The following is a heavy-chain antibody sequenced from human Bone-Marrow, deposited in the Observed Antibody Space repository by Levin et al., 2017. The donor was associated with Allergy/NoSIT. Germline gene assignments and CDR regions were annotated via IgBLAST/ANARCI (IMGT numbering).Heavy chain of an antibody. CDR1: GGSISDDSYY. CDR3: AGEPNGPYYYHYGLDV. Sequence: SETLSLTCTVSGGSISDDSYYWAWVRQPPGKGLEWVGSIYYDGSAYYNPSLKTRLTISVDTSKNQFSLRVNSVTAADTAGYYCAGEPNGPYYYHYGLDVWGPGTTVTVSS. CDR2: IYYDGSA. D-gene: IGHD2-8*01. V-gene: IGHV4-39*07. J-gene: IGHJ6*02.